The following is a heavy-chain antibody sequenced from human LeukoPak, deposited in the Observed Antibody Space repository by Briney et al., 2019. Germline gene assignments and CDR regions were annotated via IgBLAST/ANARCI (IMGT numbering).Heavy chain of an antibody. CDR3: ARRAGDYSHPYDY. CDR2: ISGSGGST. CDR1: GFTFSSYG. Sequence: GGTLRLSCAASGFTFSSYGMSWVRQAPGKGLEWVSAISGSGGSTYYADSVKGRFTISRDNSKNTLYLQMNSLRAEDTAVYYCARRAGDYSHPYDYWGQGILVTVSS. D-gene: IGHD3-22*01. J-gene: IGHJ4*02. V-gene: IGHV3-23*01.